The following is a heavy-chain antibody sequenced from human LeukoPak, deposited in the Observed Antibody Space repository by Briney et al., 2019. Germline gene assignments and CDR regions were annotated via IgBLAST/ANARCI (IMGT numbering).Heavy chain of an antibody. J-gene: IGHJ4*02. Sequence: GSLRLSCEASGFTFGSHAMYWVRQAPGKGLEWVAGIFGSGGSPHYADSVKGRFTISRDNPRNTVYLQINSLRDDDSAVYYCGRTTVGYSSGQKPAWPVDFWGQGTLVTVSS. CDR2: IFGSGGSP. V-gene: IGHV3-23*01. CDR1: GFTFGSHA. CDR3: GRTTVGYSSGQKPAWPVDF. D-gene: IGHD5-18*01.